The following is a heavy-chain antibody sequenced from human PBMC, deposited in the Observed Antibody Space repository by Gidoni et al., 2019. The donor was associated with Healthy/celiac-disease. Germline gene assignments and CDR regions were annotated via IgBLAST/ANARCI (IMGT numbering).Heavy chain of an antibody. J-gene: IGHJ4*02. CDR2: INPSGGST. Sequence: QVQLVQSGAEVKKPGASVKVSCKASGYTFTSYYMHWVRQAPGQGLEWMGIINPSGGSTSYAQKFQGRVTMTRDTSTSTVYMELSSLRSEDTAVYYCARDDYDYVWGSYRIFDYWGQGTLVTVSS. D-gene: IGHD3-16*02. CDR3: ARDDYDYVWGSYRIFDY. CDR1: GYTFTSYY. V-gene: IGHV1-46*01.